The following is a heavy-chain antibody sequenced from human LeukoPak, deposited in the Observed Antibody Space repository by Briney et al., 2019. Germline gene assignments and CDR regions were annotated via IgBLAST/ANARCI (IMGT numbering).Heavy chain of an antibody. D-gene: IGHD6-13*01. Sequence: GGSLRLSCTASGFTFGDYAMSWFRQAPGKGLEWVSAISGSGGSTYYADSVKGRFTISRDNSKNTLYLQMNSLRAEDTAVYYCAKVPSAAGVYYFDYWGQGTLVTVSS. CDR3: AKVPSAAGVYYFDY. J-gene: IGHJ4*02. CDR2: ISGSGGST. V-gene: IGHV3-23*01. CDR1: GFTFGDYA.